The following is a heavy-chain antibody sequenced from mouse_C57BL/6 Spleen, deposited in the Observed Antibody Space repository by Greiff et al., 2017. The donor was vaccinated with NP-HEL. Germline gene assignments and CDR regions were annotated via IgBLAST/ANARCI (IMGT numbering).Heavy chain of an antibody. CDR2: INPYNGDT. D-gene: IGHD2-2*01. V-gene: IGHV1-20*01. CDR3: ARSTMVTTDWYFDV. J-gene: IGHJ1*03. CDR1: GYSFTGYF. Sequence: LVESGPELVKPGDSVKISCKASGYSFTGYFMNWVMQSHGKSLEWIGRINPYNGDTFYNQKFKGKATLTVDKSSSTAHMELRSLTSEDSAVYYCARSTMVTTDWYFDVWGTGITVTVSS.